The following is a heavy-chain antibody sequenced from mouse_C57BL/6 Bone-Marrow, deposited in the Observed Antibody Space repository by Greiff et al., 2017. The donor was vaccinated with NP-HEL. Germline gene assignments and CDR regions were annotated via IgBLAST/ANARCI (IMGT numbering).Heavy chain of an antibody. J-gene: IGHJ1*03. CDR3: ARHYGSSWYFDV. Sequence: QVQLKQSGAELARPGASVKLSCKASGYTFTSYGISWVKQRTGQGLEWIGEIYPRSGNTYYNEKFKGKATLTADKSSSTAYMELRSLTSEDSAVYFCARHYGSSWYFDVWGTGTTVTVSS. D-gene: IGHD1-1*01. V-gene: IGHV1-81*01. CDR2: IYPRSGNT. CDR1: GYTFTSYG.